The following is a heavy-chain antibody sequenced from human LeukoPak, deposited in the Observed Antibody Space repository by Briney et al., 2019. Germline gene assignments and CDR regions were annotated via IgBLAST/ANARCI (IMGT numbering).Heavy chain of an antibody. CDR3: ARDFMGYDY. CDR1: GDSVFSDSAG. CDR2: TYYKSKWYH. D-gene: IGHD3-10*01. J-gene: IGHJ4*02. V-gene: IGHV6-1*01. Sequence: TLSLTSAVSGDSVFSDSAGWYWRRQSPSRLLEWQGRTYYKSKWYHDYPVSVKSRITINPDTSKHQSSLQLNSVTPEDTAVYYCARDFMGYDYWGQGTLVTVSS.